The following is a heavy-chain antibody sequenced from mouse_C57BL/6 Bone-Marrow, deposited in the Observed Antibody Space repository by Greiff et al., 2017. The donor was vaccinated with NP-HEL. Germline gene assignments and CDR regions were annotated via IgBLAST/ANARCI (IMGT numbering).Heavy chain of an antibody. CDR1: GFTFSSYA. CDR3: ARAYDYDGWFAY. Sequence: EVKVVESGGGLVKPGGSLKLSCAASGFTFSSYAMSWVRQTPEKRLEWVATISDGGSYTYYPDNVKGRFTISRDNAKNNLYLQMSHLKYEDTDMYYSARAYDYDGWFAYWGQGTLVTVTA. D-gene: IGHD2-4*01. CDR2: ISDGGSYT. V-gene: IGHV5-4*03. J-gene: IGHJ3*01.